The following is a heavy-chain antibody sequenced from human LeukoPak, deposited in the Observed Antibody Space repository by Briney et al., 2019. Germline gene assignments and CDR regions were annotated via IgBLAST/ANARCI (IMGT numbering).Heavy chain of an antibody. J-gene: IGHJ4*02. CDR2: ISYDGSNK. CDR1: GFTFSSYA. CDR3: AKDGSRLARPYYFDY. V-gene: IGHV3-30-3*01. D-gene: IGHD6-6*01. Sequence: GGSLRLSCAASGFTFSSYAMHWVRQAPGKGLEWVAVISYDGSNKYYADSVKGRFTISRDNSKNTLYLQMNSLRAEDTAVYYCAKDGSRLARPYYFDYWGQGTLVTVSS.